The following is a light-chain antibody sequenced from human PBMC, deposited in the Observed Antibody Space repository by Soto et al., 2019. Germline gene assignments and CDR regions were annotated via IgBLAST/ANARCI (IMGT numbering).Light chain of an antibody. J-gene: IGKJ2*01. V-gene: IGKV3-20*01. Sequence: EIVLTQSPGTLSLSPGERATLSCRASQSVSSYLAWYQQKPGQAPRLLIHAASTGATGIPARFRGSGSGTDFTLTISSLEPEDSAVYFCHQYADSPQTFGQGTKVDIK. CDR1: QSVSSY. CDR3: HQYADSPQT. CDR2: AAS.